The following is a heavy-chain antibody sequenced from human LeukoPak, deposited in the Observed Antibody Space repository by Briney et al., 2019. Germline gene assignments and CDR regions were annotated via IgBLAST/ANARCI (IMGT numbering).Heavy chain of an antibody. Sequence: SETLSLTCAVDGGSFSGYYWSWIRQPPGKGLEWIGEINQIGSTNYNPSLKSRVTISVDTSKNQFSLKLSSVTAADTAVYYCARGGFGITIFGVVNGKWFDPWGQGTLVTVSS. D-gene: IGHD3-3*01. CDR1: GGSFSGYY. V-gene: IGHV4-34*01. CDR3: ARGGFGITIFGVVNGKWFDP. J-gene: IGHJ5*02. CDR2: INQIGST.